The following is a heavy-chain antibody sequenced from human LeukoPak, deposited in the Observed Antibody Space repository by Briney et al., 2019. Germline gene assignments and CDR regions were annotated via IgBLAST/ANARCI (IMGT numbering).Heavy chain of an antibody. D-gene: IGHD2-15*01. CDR3: ARDIVVVVAATPFSNWFDP. J-gene: IGHJ5*02. V-gene: IGHV3-30-3*01. Sequence: GGSLTLSCAASGFNFSSYAMHWVRQAPGKGLEWVAVISYDGSNKYYADSVKGRFTISRDNSKNTLYLQMNSLRAEDTAVYYSARDIVVVVAATPFSNWFDPWGQGTLVTVSS. CDR2: ISYDGSNK. CDR1: GFNFSSYA.